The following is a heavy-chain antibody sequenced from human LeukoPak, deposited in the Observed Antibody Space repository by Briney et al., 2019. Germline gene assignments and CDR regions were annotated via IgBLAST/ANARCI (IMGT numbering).Heavy chain of an antibody. J-gene: IGHJ4*02. V-gene: IGHV4-59*01. CDR3: ARGSRELYYFDY. CDR1: GGSISSYY. Sequence: SETLSLTCTVSGGSISSYYWSWIRQPPGKGLEWTGYIYYSGSTKYNPSLKSRVTISVDASKTQFSLKLNSVTAADTAVYYCARGSRELYYFDYWGQGTLVTVSS. CDR2: IYYSGST. D-gene: IGHD1-7*01.